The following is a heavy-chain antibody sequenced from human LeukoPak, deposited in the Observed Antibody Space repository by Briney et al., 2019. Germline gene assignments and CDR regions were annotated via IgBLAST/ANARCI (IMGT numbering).Heavy chain of an antibody. J-gene: IGHJ4*02. CDR3: ARRSTLFYFDY. CDR2: ISASGTT. CDR1: GGSISPYY. V-gene: IGHV4-4*09. Sequence: SETLSLTCTVSGGSISPYYWTWIRQSPGKGLEWIGYISASGTTDYNPSLKGRVTMSVDTSKSQFPLHLNSVTAADTAVFYCARRSTLFYFDYWGQGALVTVSS.